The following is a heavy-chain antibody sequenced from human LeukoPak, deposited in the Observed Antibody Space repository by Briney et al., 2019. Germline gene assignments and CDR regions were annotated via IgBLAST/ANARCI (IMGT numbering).Heavy chain of an antibody. J-gene: IGHJ4*02. CDR2: IVVGSDNT. D-gene: IGHD6-13*01. Sequence: SVKVSCKTSGFTFTSRSAVQWVRQARGQRLEWIGWIVVGSDNTNYAQKFQERVTITRDMSTSTSYMELSSLRSEDTAVYYCAAPYSSTWFDYWGQGTLVTVSS. V-gene: IGHV1-58*01. CDR3: AAPYSSTWFDY. CDR1: GFTFTSRSA.